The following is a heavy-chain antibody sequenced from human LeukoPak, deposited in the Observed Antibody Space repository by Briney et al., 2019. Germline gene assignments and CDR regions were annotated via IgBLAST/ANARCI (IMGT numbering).Heavy chain of an antibody. V-gene: IGHV4-4*02. J-gene: IGHJ4*02. CDR3: ARGLTTIVVVPAASFDY. CDR2: IYHSGST. CDR1: GGSISSSNW. Sequence: SGTLSLTCAVSGGSISSSNWWSWVRQPPGKGLEWIGEIYHSGSTNYNPSLKSRVTISVDKSKNQFSLKLSSVTAADTAVYYCARGLTTIVVVPAASFDYWGQGTLVTVSS. D-gene: IGHD2-2*01.